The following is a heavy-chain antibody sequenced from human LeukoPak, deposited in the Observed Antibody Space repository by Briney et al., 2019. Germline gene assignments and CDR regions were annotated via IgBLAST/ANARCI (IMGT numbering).Heavy chain of an antibody. D-gene: IGHD5-12*01. CDR3: VKGGYDYIEVAYFDF. Sequence: GGSLRLSCAASGFPFNNYAMSWVRQAPGKGLEWVSIIIASSGATFYADSVKGRFTISRDTSKNTLYLQLNSLRLEDTAVYYCVKGGYDYIEVAYFDFWGQGTLVTVSS. CDR2: IIASSGAT. CDR1: GFPFNNYA. J-gene: IGHJ4*02. V-gene: IGHV3-23*01.